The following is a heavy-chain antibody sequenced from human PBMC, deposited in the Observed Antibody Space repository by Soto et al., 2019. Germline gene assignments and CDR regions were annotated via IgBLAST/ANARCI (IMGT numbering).Heavy chain of an antibody. D-gene: IGHD5-12*01. CDR2: IIPILGIA. CDR3: ARGNSGYDSDYYYYYMDV. CDR1: GGTFSSYT. Sequence: QVQLVQSGAEVKKPGSSVKVSCKASGGTFSSYTISWVRQAPGQGLEWMGRIIPILGIANYAQKLQSRVTITADKSTSTAYMELSSLRSEDTAVYYCARGNSGYDSDYYYYYMDVWGKGTTVTVSS. J-gene: IGHJ6*03. V-gene: IGHV1-69*02.